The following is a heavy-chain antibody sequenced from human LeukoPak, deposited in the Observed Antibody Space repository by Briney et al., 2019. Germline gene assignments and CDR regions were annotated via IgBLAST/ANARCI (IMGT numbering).Heavy chain of an antibody. Sequence: PGGSLRLSCAASGFTFSSYAMTWVRQAPGKGLEWVSVIGDSGGTYYTDSVKGRFTISRDNSKNTLYLQMNGLRAEDTAIYYCAKGGGGVNREVDYWGQGTLVTVSS. J-gene: IGHJ4*02. CDR2: IGDSGGT. CDR1: GFTFSSYA. D-gene: IGHD3-16*01. CDR3: AKGGGGVNREVDY. V-gene: IGHV3-23*01.